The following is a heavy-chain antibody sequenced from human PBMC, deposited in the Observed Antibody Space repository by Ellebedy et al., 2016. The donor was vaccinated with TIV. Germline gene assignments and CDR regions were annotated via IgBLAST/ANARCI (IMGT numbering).Heavy chain of an antibody. CDR2: INTDGTSR. Sequence: GESLKISCAASGFTFSGYWMHWVRQAPGKGLVWVSRINTDGTSRSYADSVKGRFTISRDNAKNTLYLQMNSLRAEDTAVYYCARGSARDKYGLMPCKYWGQGTLVTVSS. J-gene: IGHJ4*02. CDR1: GFTFSGYW. CDR3: ARGSARDKYGLMPCKY. V-gene: IGHV3-74*01. D-gene: IGHD2/OR15-2a*01.